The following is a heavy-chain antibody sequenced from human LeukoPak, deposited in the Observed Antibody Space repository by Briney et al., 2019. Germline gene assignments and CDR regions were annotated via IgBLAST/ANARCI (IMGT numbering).Heavy chain of an antibody. Sequence: GGSLRLSCAASGFTFSSYAMSWVRQAPGKGLEWVSAISGSGGSTYYADSVKGRFTISRDNSKNTLYRQMNSLRAEDTAVYYCAGTTCGGDCYSEYWGQGTQVTVSS. D-gene: IGHD2-21*02. CDR2: ISGSGGST. J-gene: IGHJ4*02. CDR1: GFTFSSYA. V-gene: IGHV3-23*01. CDR3: AGTTCGGDCYSEY.